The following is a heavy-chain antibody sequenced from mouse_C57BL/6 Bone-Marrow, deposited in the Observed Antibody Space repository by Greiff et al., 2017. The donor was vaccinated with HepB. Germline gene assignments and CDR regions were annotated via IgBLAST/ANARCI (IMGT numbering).Heavy chain of an antibody. CDR2: IYPRSGNT. CDR3: ARFRVIYYYGSSYWAMDY. D-gene: IGHD1-1*01. J-gene: IGHJ4*01. CDR1: GYTFTSYG. V-gene: IGHV1-81*01. Sequence: VQGVESGAELARPGASVKLSCKASGYTFTSYGISWVKQRTGQGLEWIGEIYPRSGNTYYNEKFKGKATLTADKSSSTAYMELRSLTSEDSAVYFCARFRVIYYYGSSYWAMDYWGQGTSVTVSS.